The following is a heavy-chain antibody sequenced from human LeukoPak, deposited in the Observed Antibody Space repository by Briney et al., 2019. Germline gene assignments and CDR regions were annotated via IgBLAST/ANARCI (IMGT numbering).Heavy chain of an antibody. Sequence: GGCLRLSCAASGFTFSSYWMHWVRHAPGKGLMWVSRINTDGSDTSYANSVKGRFTISRDNAKNTLNLQMNSLRAEDTAVYYCARGGSGYSSSWYPGYWGQGTLVTVSS. CDR3: ARGGSGYSSSWYPGY. CDR1: GFTFSSYW. CDR2: INTDGSDT. V-gene: IGHV3-74*01. J-gene: IGHJ4*02. D-gene: IGHD6-13*01.